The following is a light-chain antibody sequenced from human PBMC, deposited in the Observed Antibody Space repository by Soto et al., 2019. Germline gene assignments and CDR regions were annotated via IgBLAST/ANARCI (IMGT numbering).Light chain of an antibody. J-gene: IGKJ2*01. Sequence: EIVMTQSPDILSLSPGEIATLSCRASQSVSSNLAWYQQKPGQAPRLLIYDASTRVTGIPARFSGSVAGTDFTLSISSRKSEDFAVYDRQQYNDWPPSTFGRGT. CDR1: QSVSSN. CDR3: QQYNDWPPST. V-gene: IGKV3-15*01. CDR2: DAS.